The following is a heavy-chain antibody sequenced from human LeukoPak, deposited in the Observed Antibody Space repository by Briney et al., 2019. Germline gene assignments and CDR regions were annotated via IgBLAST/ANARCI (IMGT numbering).Heavy chain of an antibody. Sequence: SETLSLTCTVSGGSTSSYYWSWIRQPPGKGLEWIGYIYYSGSTNYNPSLKSRVTISVDTSKNQFSLKLSSVTAADTAVYYCATGHYYGSGSIDFDYWGQGTLVTVSS. CDR3: ATGHYYGSGSIDFDY. CDR1: GGSTSSYY. D-gene: IGHD3-10*01. V-gene: IGHV4-59*01. J-gene: IGHJ4*02. CDR2: IYYSGST.